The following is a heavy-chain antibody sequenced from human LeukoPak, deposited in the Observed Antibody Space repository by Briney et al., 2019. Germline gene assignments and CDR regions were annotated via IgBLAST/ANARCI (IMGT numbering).Heavy chain of an antibody. J-gene: IGHJ1*01. D-gene: IGHD3-22*01. Sequence: GGSLRLSCAASGFTFSSYAMSWVRHAPGNGLEWVSAISGSGGSTYYADSVKGRFTISRDNSKNTLYLQMNSLRAEDTAVYYCAKVPDYYDSSGYPEYFQHWGQGTLVTVSS. CDR3: AKVPDYYDSSGYPEYFQH. CDR1: GFTFSSYA. V-gene: IGHV3-23*01. CDR2: ISGSGGST.